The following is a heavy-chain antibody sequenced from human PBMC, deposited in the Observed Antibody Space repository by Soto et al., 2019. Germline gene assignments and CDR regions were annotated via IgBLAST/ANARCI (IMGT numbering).Heavy chain of an antibody. J-gene: IGHJ6*02. D-gene: IGHD3-3*01. Sequence: QVQLVQSGAEVKKPGASVKVSCKASGYTFTSYDINWVRQATGQGLEWMGWMNPNSGNTGYAQKCQGRVTMTRNTSIMTDYMELSSLRSEDTAVYYCARCPITISGVLKGGGMDVWGQGTTVTVSS. V-gene: IGHV1-8*01. CDR3: ARCPITISGVLKGGGMDV. CDR1: GYTFTSYD. CDR2: MNPNSGNT.